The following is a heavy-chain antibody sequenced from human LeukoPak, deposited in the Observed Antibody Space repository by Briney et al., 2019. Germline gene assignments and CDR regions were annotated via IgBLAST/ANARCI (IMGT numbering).Heavy chain of an antibody. CDR2: IYYSGST. CDR3: ARRGAISSWYYWFDP. V-gene: IGHV4-59*08. D-gene: IGHD6-13*01. CDR1: GGSISSYY. Sequence: SETLSLTCTVSGGSISSYYWSWIRQPPGKGLEWIGYIYYSGSTNYNPSLKSRVTISVDTSKNQFSLKLSSVTAADTAVYYCARRGAISSWYYWFDPWGQGTLVTVSS. J-gene: IGHJ5*02.